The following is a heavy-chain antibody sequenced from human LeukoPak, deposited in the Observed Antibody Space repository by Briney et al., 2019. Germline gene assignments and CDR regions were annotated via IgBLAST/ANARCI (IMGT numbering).Heavy chain of an antibody. CDR2: IRRRAYGGTI. J-gene: IGHJ4*02. CDR3: TRSVGATFFDY. Sequence: GGSLRLSCTASGFTFGDYAMSWVRQAPGKGLEWVGLIRRRAYGGTIEYAASVKGRFTISRDDSKNIAYLQMNSLKTEDTAVYYCTRSVGATFFDYWGQGTLVTVSP. CDR1: GFTFGDYA. V-gene: IGHV3-49*04. D-gene: IGHD1-26*01.